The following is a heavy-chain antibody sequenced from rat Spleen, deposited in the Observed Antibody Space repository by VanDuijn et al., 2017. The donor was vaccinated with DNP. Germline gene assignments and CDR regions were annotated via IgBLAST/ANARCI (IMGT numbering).Heavy chain of an antibody. CDR1: GFTFSNYD. V-gene: IGHV5-25*01. D-gene: IGHD1-9*01. CDR2: ISTSGGST. Sequence: EVRLVESGGGLVQPGRSLKLSCAASGFTFSNYDMAWVRQAPTKGLEWVASISTSGGSTYYRDSVQGRFTISRDNAKSTLYLQMNSLRSEDTATYYCARHDILRVGGFDYWGQGVMVTVSS. CDR3: ARHDILRVGGFDY. J-gene: IGHJ2*01.